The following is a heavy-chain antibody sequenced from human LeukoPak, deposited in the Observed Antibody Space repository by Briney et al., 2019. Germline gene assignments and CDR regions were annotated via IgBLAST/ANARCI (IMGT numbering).Heavy chain of an antibody. CDR3: ARQGDGGRAYDH. V-gene: IGHV4-39*01. D-gene: IGHD4-23*01. CDR2: ISDSGNT. Sequence: SETLSLTCTVSGXSISKSTYNWGWIRQPPGKGLEWIGTISDSGNTYSSPSLRSRVTISVDTSKNQFSLKLTSATAADTGVYYCARQGDGGRAYDHWGQGSQVTVSS. CDR1: GXSISKSTYN. J-gene: IGHJ4*02.